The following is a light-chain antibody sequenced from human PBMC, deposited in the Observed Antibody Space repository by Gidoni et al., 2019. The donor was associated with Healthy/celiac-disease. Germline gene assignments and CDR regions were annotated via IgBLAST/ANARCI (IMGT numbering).Light chain of an antibody. CDR2: DDS. J-gene: IGLJ1*01. Sequence: SYVLTPPPSVSVVPGQTARIICGGNNIGSKSVHWYQQKPGQAPGLVVYDDSDRPSGIPERFSGSNAGNTATLTISRVEAEDEADYYCQVWDSSSDSYVFGIGTKVTVL. V-gene: IGLV3-21*02. CDR3: QVWDSSSDSYV. CDR1: NIGSKS.